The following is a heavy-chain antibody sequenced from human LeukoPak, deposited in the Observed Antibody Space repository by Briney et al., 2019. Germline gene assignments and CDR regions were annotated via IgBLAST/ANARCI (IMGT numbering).Heavy chain of an antibody. D-gene: IGHD6-13*01. CDR1: GGSISSYY. V-gene: IGHV4-59*01. J-gene: IGHJ4*02. Sequence: PSETLSLTCIVSGGSISSYYWSWIRQPPRKGLEWIGYIYYSGSTNYNPSLKSRVTISVDTSKSQFSRELSSVTAADTAVYYCARGLMMAVAGRGEFHYWGQGTLVTVSS. CDR2: IYYSGST. CDR3: ARGLMMAVAGRGEFHY.